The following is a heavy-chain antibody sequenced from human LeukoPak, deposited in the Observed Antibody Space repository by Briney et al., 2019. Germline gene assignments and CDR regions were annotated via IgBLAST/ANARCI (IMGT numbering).Heavy chain of an antibody. CDR1: VGSISGYY. D-gene: IGHD3-22*01. CDR2: IFSSGST. Sequence: SETLSLTCTVSVGSISGYYWSWIRQPPGKGLEWSGYIFSSGSTNYNPSLKSRVTISEDTSVNQFSLKLRSVTAADTAVYYCARHYYDRSDSYSFDYWGQGTLVTVSS. J-gene: IGHJ4*02. V-gene: IGHV4-59*08. CDR3: ARHYYDRSDSYSFDY.